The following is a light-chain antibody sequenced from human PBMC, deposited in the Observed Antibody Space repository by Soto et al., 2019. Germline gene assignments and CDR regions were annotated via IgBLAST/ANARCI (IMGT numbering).Light chain of an antibody. CDR1: DSNIGSHY. V-gene: IGLV1-47*01. CDR2: RNN. Sequence: QSVLTQPPSASGTPGQRVTISCSGSDSNIGSHYVYWYQQLPGAAPKLVIYRNNQRPSGVPDRFSGSKSGTSASLAISGLRSEDEADYYCAAWDDSLSGLVFGRGTKLTVL. J-gene: IGLJ3*02. CDR3: AAWDDSLSGLV.